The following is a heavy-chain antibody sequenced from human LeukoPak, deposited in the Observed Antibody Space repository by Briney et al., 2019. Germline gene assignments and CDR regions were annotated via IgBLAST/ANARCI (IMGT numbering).Heavy chain of an antibody. Sequence: SETLSLTCTVSGGSISNKYWSWIRQPPGKGLEWIGYIYYSGSTNYNPSLKSRGTILVDTSKNQCSLKLSSVTAADTAVYYCARTTEGGYTYDYFYYYYMDVWGKGTTVTISS. V-gene: IGHV4-59*01. J-gene: IGHJ6*03. D-gene: IGHD5-18*01. CDR2: IYYSGST. CDR3: ARTTEGGYTYDYFYYYYMDV. CDR1: GGSISNKY.